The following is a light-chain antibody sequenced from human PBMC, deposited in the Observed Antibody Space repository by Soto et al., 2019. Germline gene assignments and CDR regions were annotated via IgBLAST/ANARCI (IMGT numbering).Light chain of an antibody. CDR3: CSFTTRSTLV. CDR1: SSDVGTYNH. Sequence: QSALTQPASVSGSPGQSITISCTGTSSDVGTYNHVSWYQQHPGKAPQLIIYEVFNRPSGLSDRFSASKSGNTASLTISGLLAEDEAEYYCCSFTTRSTLVCGTGTKLTVL. J-gene: IGLJ1*01. V-gene: IGLV2-14*01. CDR2: EVF.